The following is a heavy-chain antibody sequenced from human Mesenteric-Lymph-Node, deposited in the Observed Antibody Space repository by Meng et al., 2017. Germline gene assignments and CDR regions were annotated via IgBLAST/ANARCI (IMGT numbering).Heavy chain of an antibody. CDR1: GFTFPDHY. D-gene: IGHD2/OR15-2a*01. CDR2: ITNTPNRYPT. Sequence: EVQLVESGGGLVQPGGSLRLSCAASGFTFPDHYMDWVRQAPGKGLEWVGRITNTPNRYPTNYAASVKGRFTISRDDSKNSLYLEMNSLKIEDTAVYYCARDTSTSLDYWGQGALVTVSS. CDR3: ARDTSTSLDY. V-gene: IGHV3-72*01. J-gene: IGHJ4*02.